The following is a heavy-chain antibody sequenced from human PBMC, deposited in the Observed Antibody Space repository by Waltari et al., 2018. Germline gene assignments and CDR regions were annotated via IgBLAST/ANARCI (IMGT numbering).Heavy chain of an antibody. V-gene: IGHV1-2*02. D-gene: IGHD3-22*01. J-gene: IGHJ4*02. CDR3: AREEGTRVVVMLGGYFDY. Sequence: QVQLVQSGAEVKKPGVSVKVSCKASGYTFTGYYMHWVRQAPGQGLEWMGWINPNRGGTNDAQKFQGRVTMTRDTSISTAYMELSRLRSDDTAVYYCAREEGTRVVVMLGGYFDYWGQGTLVTVSS. CDR1: GYTFTGYY. CDR2: INPNRGGT.